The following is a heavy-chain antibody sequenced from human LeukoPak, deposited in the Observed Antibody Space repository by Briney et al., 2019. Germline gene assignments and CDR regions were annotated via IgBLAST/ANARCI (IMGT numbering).Heavy chain of an antibody. J-gene: IGHJ4*02. Sequence: PSETLSLTCAVYGGSFSGYYWSWIRQPPGEGLEWIGEINHSGSTNYNPSLKSRVTISVDTSKNQFSLKLSSVTAADTAVYYCASTRAGIVVVPAAAIKPFDYWGQGTLVTVSS. CDR1: GGSFSGYY. D-gene: IGHD2-2*01. CDR2: INHSGST. V-gene: IGHV4-34*01. CDR3: ASTRAGIVVVPAAAIKPFDY.